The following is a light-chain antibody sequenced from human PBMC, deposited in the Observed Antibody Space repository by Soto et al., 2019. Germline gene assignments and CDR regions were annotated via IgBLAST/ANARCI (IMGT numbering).Light chain of an antibody. Sequence: DIRMTQSPSTLSASVGDRVTITCRASQNINMWLAWYQQKPGKAPKLLIYDASSFQSGVPSRFGGSGSGTDFTLTITSLLPDDCATYYCQHYSLYSPWTFGQGTKVEI. CDR3: QHYSLYSPWT. J-gene: IGKJ1*01. CDR1: QNINMW. V-gene: IGKV1-5*01. CDR2: DAS.